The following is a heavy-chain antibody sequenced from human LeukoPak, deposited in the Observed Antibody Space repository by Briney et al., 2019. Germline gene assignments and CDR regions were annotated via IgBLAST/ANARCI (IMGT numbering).Heavy chain of an antibody. Sequence: ASVKVSCKVSGYTLTELSMHWVRQAPGKGLEWMGGFDPEDGETIYAQKFQGRVTMTEDTSTDTAYMELSSLRSEDTAVYYCATSLRGYSYGICYHWGQGTLVTVSS. CDR1: GYTLTELS. D-gene: IGHD5-18*01. V-gene: IGHV1-24*01. CDR2: FDPEDGET. J-gene: IGHJ5*02. CDR3: ATSLRGYSYGICYH.